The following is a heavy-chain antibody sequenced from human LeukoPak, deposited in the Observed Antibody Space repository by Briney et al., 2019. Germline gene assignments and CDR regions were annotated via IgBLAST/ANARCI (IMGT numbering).Heavy chain of an antibody. J-gene: IGHJ6*02. V-gene: IGHV1-24*01. D-gene: IGHD2-15*01. Sequence: GASVKVSCKVSGYTLTELSMHWVRQAPGKGLEWMGGFDPEDGETIYAQKFQGRVTITADESTSTAYMELSSLRSEDTAVYYCASSALYCSGGSCYSIYYYYYGMDVWGQGTTVTVSS. CDR1: GYTLTELS. CDR2: FDPEDGET. CDR3: ASSALYCSGGSCYSIYYYYYGMDV.